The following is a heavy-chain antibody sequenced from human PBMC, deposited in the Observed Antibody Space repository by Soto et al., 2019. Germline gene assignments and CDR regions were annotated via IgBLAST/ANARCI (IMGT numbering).Heavy chain of an antibody. CDR3: ARELVDSGSYFRSYYYYYGMDV. J-gene: IGHJ6*02. V-gene: IGHV3-30-3*01. Sequence: QVQLVESGGGVVQPGRSLRLSCAASGFTFSSYAMHWVRQAPGKGLEWVAVISYDGSNKYYADSVKGRFTISRDNSKNTLYLQMNSLRAEDTAVYYCARELVDSGSYFRSYYYYYGMDVWGQGTTVTVSS. CDR2: ISYDGSNK. CDR1: GFTFSSYA. D-gene: IGHD1-26*01.